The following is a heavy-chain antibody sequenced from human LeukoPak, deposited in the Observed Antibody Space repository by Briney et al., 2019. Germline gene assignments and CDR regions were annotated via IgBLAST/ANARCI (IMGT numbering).Heavy chain of an antibody. CDR1: GYSFTTYW. Sequence: GESLKISCKGSGYSFTTYWISWVRQMPGKGLEWMGTIDPSDSYSNYSPSFQGHVTISADKSISTAYLQWSSLKVSDPAMYYCARHGVAAAGIVYYFDYWGQGSLVTVSS. CDR2: IDPSDSYS. D-gene: IGHD6-13*01. CDR3: ARHGVAAAGIVYYFDY. J-gene: IGHJ4*02. V-gene: IGHV5-10-1*01.